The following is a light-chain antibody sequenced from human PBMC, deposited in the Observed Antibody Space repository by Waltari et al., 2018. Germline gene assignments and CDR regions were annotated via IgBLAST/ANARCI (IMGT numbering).Light chain of an antibody. CDR2: GAS. CDR1: QSVRGY. V-gene: IGKV3-11*01. Sequence: EFVMTQSPATLSLSPGERATLSCRASQSVRGYLAWYQQKPGQAPRLLIYGASIRAPGIPARFSGSGSGTDFTLTISSLEAEDFAVYYCQQRYNWPLTFGGGTKVEIK. J-gene: IGKJ4*01. CDR3: QQRYNWPLT.